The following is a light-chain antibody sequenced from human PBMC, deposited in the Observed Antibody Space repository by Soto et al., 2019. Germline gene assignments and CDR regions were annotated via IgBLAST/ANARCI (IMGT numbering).Light chain of an antibody. Sequence: ESVLTQSPGTLSFSPCEVATPSCSSSESLRGSHLAWYQQKPGQAPRLLLYGASSRATGIPDRFSGSGSGTDFTLTISRLEPEDFAVYYCQHYSTSRGAFGQGTKVDIK. V-gene: IGKV3-20*01. CDR3: QHYSTSRGA. J-gene: IGKJ1*01. CDR2: GAS. CDR1: ESLRGSH.